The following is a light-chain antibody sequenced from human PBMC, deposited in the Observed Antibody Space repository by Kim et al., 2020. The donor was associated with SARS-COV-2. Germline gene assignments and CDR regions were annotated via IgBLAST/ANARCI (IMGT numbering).Light chain of an antibody. CDR2: DGS. CDR1: RSSGSNS. CDR3: QHYGASPLT. J-gene: IGKJ4*01. Sequence: LSQGEKPTLCCRARRSSGSNSLAWYQQRPGQAPRLVIYDGSTRATGIPDRFSGSGSGTDFTLTISRLEPEDFAVYYCQHYGASPLTFGGGTKVEI. V-gene: IGKV3-20*01.